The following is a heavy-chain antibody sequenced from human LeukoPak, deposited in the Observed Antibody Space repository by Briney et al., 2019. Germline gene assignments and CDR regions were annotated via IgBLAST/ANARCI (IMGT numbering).Heavy chain of an antibody. CDR2: ISSSSSTI. Sequence: GGSLRLSCAASGFTFSSYSMNWVRQAPGKGLEWVSYISSSSSTIYYADSVKGRFTISRDNAKNSLYLQMNSLRAEDTAVYYCAREGYSSSSSYYYYYYYMDAWGKGTTVTVSS. J-gene: IGHJ6*03. CDR3: AREGYSSSSSYYYYYYYMDA. V-gene: IGHV3-48*01. CDR1: GFTFSSYS. D-gene: IGHD6-13*01.